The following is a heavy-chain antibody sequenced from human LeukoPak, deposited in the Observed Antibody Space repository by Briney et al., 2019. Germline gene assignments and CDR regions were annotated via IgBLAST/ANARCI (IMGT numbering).Heavy chain of an antibody. J-gene: IGHJ3*02. CDR3: ARVSDDAFDI. Sequence: SETLSLTCTVSGASISSYYWSWIRQPAGKGLEWIGRIYTSGSTKYNPSLMGRVIMSVDTSKNQFSLRLSSVTAADTAVYYCARVSDDAFDIWGQGTMVTVSS. CDR2: IYTSGST. CDR1: GASISSYY. V-gene: IGHV4-4*07.